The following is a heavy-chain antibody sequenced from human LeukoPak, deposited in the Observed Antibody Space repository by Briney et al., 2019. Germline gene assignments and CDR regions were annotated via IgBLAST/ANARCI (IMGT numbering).Heavy chain of an antibody. J-gene: IGHJ4*02. CDR1: GGSISTYC. CDR2: IYYSGST. V-gene: IGHV4-59*01. Sequence: SETLSLTCTVSGGSISTYCWSWIRQPPGKGLEWIGYIYYSGSTNYNPSLKSRVTISVDTSKNQFSLKLSSVTAADMAVYYCARGATSLSYFDSRGQGTLVTVSS. CDR3: ARGATSLSYFDS. D-gene: IGHD2/OR15-2a*01.